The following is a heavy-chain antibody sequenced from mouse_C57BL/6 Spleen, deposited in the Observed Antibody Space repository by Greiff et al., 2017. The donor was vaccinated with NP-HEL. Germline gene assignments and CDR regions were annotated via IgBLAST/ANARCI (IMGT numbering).Heavy chain of an antibody. CDR2: IWGGGST. J-gene: IGHJ4*01. CDR1: GFSLTSYG. V-gene: IGHV2-9*01. Sequence: QVQLKESGPGLVAPSQSLSITCTVSGFSLTSYGVDWVRQPPGKGLEWLGVIWGGGSTNYNSALMSRLSISKDNSRSQVFLKMNRLQTDDTAMYYCAKLGVYPHYYAMDYWGQGTSVTVSS. D-gene: IGHD3-3*01. CDR3: AKLGVYPHYYAMDY.